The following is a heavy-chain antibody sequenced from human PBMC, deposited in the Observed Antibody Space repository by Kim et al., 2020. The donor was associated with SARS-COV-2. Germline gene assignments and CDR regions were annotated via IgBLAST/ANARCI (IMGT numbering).Heavy chain of an antibody. V-gene: IGHV1-69*04. D-gene: IGHD6-13*01. CDR2: IIPILGIA. CDR3: ARSVSAAADNWFDP. Sequence: SVKVSCKASGGTFSSYAISWVRQAPGQGLEWMGRIIPILGIANYAQKFQGRVTITADKSTSTAYMELSSLRSEDTAVYYCARSVSAAADNWFDPWGQGTLVTVSS. CDR1: GGTFSSYA. J-gene: IGHJ5*02.